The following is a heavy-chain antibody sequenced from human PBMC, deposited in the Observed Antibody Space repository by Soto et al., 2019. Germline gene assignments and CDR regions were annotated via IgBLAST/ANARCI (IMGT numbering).Heavy chain of an antibody. CDR2: VTANGGST. D-gene: IGHD2-21*02. CDR3: ASLGVGDWANYYYYYGMDV. V-gene: IGHV3-23*01. J-gene: IGHJ6*02. CDR1: GFTFSVYA. Sequence: PGGSLRLSCAATGFTFSVYAMTWVRQAPGKGLGWVSAVTANGGSTYSADSVKGRFTISRDNSKNTLFLQMNSLRAEDTAVYYCASLGVGDWANYYYYYGMDVWGQGXTVTVSS.